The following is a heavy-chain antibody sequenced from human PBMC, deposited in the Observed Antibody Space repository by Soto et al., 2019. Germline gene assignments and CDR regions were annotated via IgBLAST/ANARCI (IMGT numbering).Heavy chain of an antibody. CDR2: MYNTGST. CDR3: ARDLWGYCGADCYPLDA. Sequence: SETLSLTCTVSGGSISSYYWSWIRQPPGKGLEWIGYMYNTGSTIYNPSLKSRVTISVDTSKNQFSLKLNSVTAADTAVYYFARDLWGYCGADCYPLDAWGPGTTVTVS. J-gene: IGHJ6*02. CDR1: GGSISSYY. V-gene: IGHV4-59*01. D-gene: IGHD2-21*02.